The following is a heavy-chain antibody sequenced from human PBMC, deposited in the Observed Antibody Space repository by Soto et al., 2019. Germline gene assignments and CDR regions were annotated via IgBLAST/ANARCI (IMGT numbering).Heavy chain of an antibody. CDR1: GFTFGDYA. CDR3: TRGLGALTYYDFWSGYYFDY. V-gene: IGHV3-49*03. J-gene: IGHJ4*02. D-gene: IGHD3-3*01. CDR2: IRSKAYGGTT. Sequence: GGSLRLSCTASGFTFGDYAMSWFRQAPGKGLEWVGFIRSKAYGGTTEYAASVKGRFTISRDDSKSIAYLQMNSLKTEDTAVYYCTRGLGALTYYDFWSGYYFDYWGQGTLVTVSS.